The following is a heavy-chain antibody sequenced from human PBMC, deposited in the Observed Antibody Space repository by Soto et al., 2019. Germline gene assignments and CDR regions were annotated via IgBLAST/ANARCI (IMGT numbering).Heavy chain of an antibody. CDR1: GRSFSGYQ. J-gene: IGHJ5*02. Sequence: SETLSLTFGFYGRSFSGYQWNWILQSPGQGLEWIGEINQSGATKYNPSLESRINLSVDTSKKQFSLKMFSVTAADKAIYYCGRGWRLEPWGQGTKVSVTS. CDR3: GRGWRLEP. V-gene: IGHV4-34*01. CDR2: INQSGAT.